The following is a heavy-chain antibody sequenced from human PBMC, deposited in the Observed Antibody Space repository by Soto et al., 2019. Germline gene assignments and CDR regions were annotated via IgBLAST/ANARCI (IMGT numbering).Heavy chain of an antibody. CDR1: GFTFSSYD. D-gene: IGHD3-22*01. CDR2: IGTTGDT. CDR3: ARAIGPTLFDY. Sequence: AGGSLILSCSASGFTFSSYDMHWVRQGTGKGLEWVSAIGTTGDTYYAGSVKGRFTISRENAKNSLYLQMNSLRAGDTAIYFCARAIGPTLFDYWGQGTLVTVSS. V-gene: IGHV3-13*04. J-gene: IGHJ4*02.